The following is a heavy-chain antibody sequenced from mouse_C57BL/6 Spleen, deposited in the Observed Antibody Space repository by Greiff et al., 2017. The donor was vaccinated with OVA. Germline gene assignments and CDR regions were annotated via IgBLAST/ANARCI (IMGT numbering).Heavy chain of an antibody. V-gene: IGHV1-7*01. CDR1: GYTFTSYW. D-gene: IGHD1-1*01. J-gene: IGHJ1*03. CDR2: INPSSGYT. CDR3: ARGESYYYGSSYEDYWYFDV. Sequence: QVQLKQSGAELAKPGASVKLSCKASGYTFTSYWMHWVKQRPGQGLEWIGYINPSSGYTKYNQKFKDKATLTADKSSSTAYMQLSSLTYEDSAVYYCARGESYYYGSSYEDYWYFDVWGTGTTVTVSS.